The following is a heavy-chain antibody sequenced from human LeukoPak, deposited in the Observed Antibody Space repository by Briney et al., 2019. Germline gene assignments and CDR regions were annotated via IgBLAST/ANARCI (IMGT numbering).Heavy chain of an antibody. CDR2: IIPIFDTV. CDR3: ARSGLGRYRSGRMGGFVY. Sequence: SVRVSCKASGGTFSSYAISWVRQAPGQRLEWMGRIIPIFDTVNYAQKFQGRVTITTDESTSTAYMELSSLRSEDTAVYYCARSGLGRYRSGRMGGFVYWGQGTLVTVSS. D-gene: IGHD5-18*01. J-gene: IGHJ4*02. V-gene: IGHV1-69*05. CDR1: GGTFSSYA.